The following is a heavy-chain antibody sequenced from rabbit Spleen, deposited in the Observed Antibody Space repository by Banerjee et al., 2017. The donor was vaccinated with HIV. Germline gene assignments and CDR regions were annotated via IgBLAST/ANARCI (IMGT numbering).Heavy chain of an antibody. CDR2: IDAGSSGGT. J-gene: IGHJ4*01. CDR1: GFSFSSSYW. D-gene: IGHD6-1*01. V-gene: IGHV1S45*01. CDR3: ARSSYPYGGYVIL. Sequence: QEQLEESGGGLVKPGASLTLTCKASGFSFSSSYWICWVRQAPGRRPEWIACIDAGSSGGTYYASWAKGRFTGSKTSSTTVTLQMTSLTAADTATYFCARSSYPYGGYVILWGQGTLVT.